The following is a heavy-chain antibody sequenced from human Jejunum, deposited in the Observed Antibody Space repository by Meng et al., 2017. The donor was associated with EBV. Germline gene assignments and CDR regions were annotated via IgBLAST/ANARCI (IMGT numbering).Heavy chain of an antibody. CDR1: GFPLTTSGVG. CDR3: ARRIASSYSYDSGIFNY. CDR2: IYWDDDK. D-gene: IGHD3-10*01. J-gene: IGHJ4*02. V-gene: IGHV2-5*02. Sequence: QITLKESGPTLVKPTQTLTLTCTFSGFPLTTSGVGVGWIRQPPGKAPEWLAFIYWDDDKRYSPSLKSRLTITKDTSKNQVVLTMTNMDPVDTGTYYCARRIASSYSYDSGIFNYWGQGTLVTVFS.